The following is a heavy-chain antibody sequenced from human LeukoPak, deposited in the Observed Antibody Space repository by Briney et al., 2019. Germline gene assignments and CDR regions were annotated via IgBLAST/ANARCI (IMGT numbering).Heavy chain of an antibody. CDR3: ASSMVQGSFDY. D-gene: IGHD3-10*01. Sequence: ASVKVSCKASGGTFSSYAISWVRQAPGQGLEWMGGIIPIFGTANYAQKFQGRVTMTADESTSTAYMELSSLRSEDTAVYYCASSMVQGSFDYWGQGTLVTVSS. CDR1: GGTFSSYA. CDR2: IIPIFGTA. V-gene: IGHV1-69*13. J-gene: IGHJ4*02.